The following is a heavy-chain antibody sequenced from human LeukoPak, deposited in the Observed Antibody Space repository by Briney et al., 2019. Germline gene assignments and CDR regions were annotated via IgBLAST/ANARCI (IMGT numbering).Heavy chain of an antibody. V-gene: IGHV3-7*01. J-gene: IGHJ4*02. Sequence: VGSLRLSCAASGFTFSTYWMSWVRQAPGKGLQWVANIKEDGGEKYYVDSVKGRFTISRDNAKNSLYLQMNSLRVEDTAVYYCARDPGVPAAAGTGLLYYFDYWGQGTLVTVSS. CDR1: GFTFSTYW. CDR3: ARDPGVPAAAGTGLLYYFDY. CDR2: IKEDGGEK. D-gene: IGHD6-13*01.